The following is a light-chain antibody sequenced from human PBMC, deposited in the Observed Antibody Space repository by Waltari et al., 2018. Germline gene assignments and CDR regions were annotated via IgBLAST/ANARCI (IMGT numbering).Light chain of an antibody. CDR1: TYTVGSNV. V-gene: IGLV1-44*01. CDR2: NDR. CDR3: ASWDDRLDAYV. Sequence: QSVLTQPPSASGTPGQRVTIPCSGSTYTVGSNVVNWYHHLPGTAPKLLIFNDRDRPSGVPDRFSGSRSATSASLAISGLQSDDESTYYCASWDDRLDAYVFGTGTWVTVL. J-gene: IGLJ1*01.